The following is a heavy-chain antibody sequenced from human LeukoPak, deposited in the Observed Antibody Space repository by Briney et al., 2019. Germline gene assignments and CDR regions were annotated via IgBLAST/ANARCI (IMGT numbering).Heavy chain of an antibody. CDR3: AIDYYDSSGYYRDAFDI. CDR1: GGSFSSGSYY. J-gene: IGHJ3*02. Sequence: PSETLSLTCAVSGGSFSSGSYYWSWIRQPPGKGLEWIGYIYYSGSTNYNPSLKSRVTISVDTSKNRFSLKLSSVTAADTAVYYCAIDYYDSSGYYRDAFDIWGQGTMVTVSS. CDR2: IYYSGST. D-gene: IGHD3-22*01. V-gene: IGHV4-61*03.